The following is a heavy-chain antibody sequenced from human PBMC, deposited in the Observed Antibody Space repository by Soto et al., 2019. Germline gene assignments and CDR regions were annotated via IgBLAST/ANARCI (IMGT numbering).Heavy chain of an antibody. D-gene: IGHD6-13*01. CDR1: GGTFSSYA. Sequence: GASVKVSCKASGGTFSSYAISWVRQAPGQGLEWMGGIIPIFGTANYAQKFQGRVTITADESTSTAYMELSSLRSEDTAVYYCARGMSGSWYGLVAFDIWGQGTMVTVSS. J-gene: IGHJ3*02. CDR3: ARGMSGSWYGLVAFDI. CDR2: IIPIFGTA. V-gene: IGHV1-69*13.